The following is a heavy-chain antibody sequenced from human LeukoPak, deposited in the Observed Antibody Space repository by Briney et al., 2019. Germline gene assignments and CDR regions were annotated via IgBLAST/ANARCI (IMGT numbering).Heavy chain of an antibody. J-gene: IGHJ4*02. CDR2: INPNSGGT. V-gene: IGHV1-2*06. D-gene: IGHD6-19*01. CDR1: GYTFTGYY. Sequence: ASVKVSCKASGYTFTGYYMHWVRQAPGQGLEWMGRINPNSGGTNYAQKFQGRVTMTRDTSISTAYMELSRLRSDDTAVYYCARAGAAGTKRPILHRGVDYWGQGTLVTVSS. CDR3: ARAGAAGTKRPILHRGVDY.